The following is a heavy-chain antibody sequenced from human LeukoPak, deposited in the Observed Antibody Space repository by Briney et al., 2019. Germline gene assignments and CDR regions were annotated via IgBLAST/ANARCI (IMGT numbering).Heavy chain of an antibody. Sequence: GGSLRLSCAASGFTFSSYAMSWVRQAPGKGLEWVSAISGSGGSTYYADSVKGRFTISRDNSKNTLYLQMNSLRAEDTAVYYCARIVYCSSTSCYGAFDYWGQGTLVTVSS. CDR2: ISGSGGST. V-gene: IGHV3-23*01. CDR3: ARIVYCSSTSCYGAFDY. J-gene: IGHJ4*02. D-gene: IGHD2-2*01. CDR1: GFTFSSYA.